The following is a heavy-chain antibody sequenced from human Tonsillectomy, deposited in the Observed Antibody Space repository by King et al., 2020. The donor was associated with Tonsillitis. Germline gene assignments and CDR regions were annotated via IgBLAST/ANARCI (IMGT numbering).Heavy chain of an antibody. CDR3: ARDGRPLGD. Sequence: NWVRQAPGKGLEWVSYISSISSTIYYADSVRGRFTISRDNAKNSLYLQMNSLRDEDTAVYYCARDGRPLGDWGQGPLVTVSS. D-gene: IGHD3-16*01. V-gene: IGHV3-48*02. J-gene: IGHJ4*02. CDR2: ISSISSTI.